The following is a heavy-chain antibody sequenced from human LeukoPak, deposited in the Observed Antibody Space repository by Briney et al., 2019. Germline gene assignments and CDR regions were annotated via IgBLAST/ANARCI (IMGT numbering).Heavy chain of an antibody. D-gene: IGHD3-22*01. CDR2: IIPILGIA. CDR1: GGTFSSYA. V-gene: IGHV1-69*04. Sequence: SVKVSCKASGGTFSSYAISWVRQAPGQGLEWMGRIIPILGIANYAQKFQGRVTITADKSTSTAYMELSSLRSEDTAVYYCAKEPYDSSGYFAGPLIGGDVWGQGTTVTVSS. CDR3: AKEPYDSSGYFAGPLIGGDV. J-gene: IGHJ6*02.